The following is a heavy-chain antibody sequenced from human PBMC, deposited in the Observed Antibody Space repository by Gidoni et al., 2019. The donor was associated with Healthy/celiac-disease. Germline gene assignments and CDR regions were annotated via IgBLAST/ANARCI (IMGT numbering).Heavy chain of an antibody. CDR1: GFSLSNARMG. V-gene: IGHV2-26*01. D-gene: IGHD3-22*01. CDR3: ARIRYYYDSSGYYYVGAFDI. J-gene: IGHJ3*02. Sequence: QVTLKESGPVLVKPTETLTLTCTVSGFSLSNARMGVSWIRQPTGKALEWLAHIFSNDEKSYSTSMKSMLTISKDTAKSQVVLTMTNMDPVDTATYYCARIRYYYDSSGYYYVGAFDIWGQGTMVTVSS. CDR2: IFSNDEK.